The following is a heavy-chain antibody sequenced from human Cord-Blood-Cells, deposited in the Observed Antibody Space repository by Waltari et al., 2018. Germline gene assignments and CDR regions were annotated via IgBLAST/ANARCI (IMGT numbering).Heavy chain of an antibody. D-gene: IGHD2-15*01. CDR1: GGSFSGYY. J-gene: IGHJ4*02. CDR2: INHSGGT. V-gene: IGHV4-34*01. Sequence: QVQLQQWGAGLLKPSETLSLTCAVYGGSFSGYYWSWISQPPGKRLEWFGEINHSGGTNYNPSLKSRVTISVGTSKNQFCLKLSSVTVADTAVYYCARGWGGTGNCDYWGQGTLVTVSS. CDR3: ARGWGGTGNCDY.